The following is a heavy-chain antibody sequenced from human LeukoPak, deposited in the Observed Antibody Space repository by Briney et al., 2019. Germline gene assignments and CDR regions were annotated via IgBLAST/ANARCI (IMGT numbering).Heavy chain of an antibody. J-gene: IGHJ6*03. D-gene: IGHD1-26*01. Sequence: GGSLRLTCAASGFTLSSYAMHWVRQAPGKGLEYVSAISKNGGNTYYANSVKGRFSISRDNSKNTLYLQMGSLRTEDMAVYYCARVGEGRYYQYYYMDVWGKGTTVTVSS. V-gene: IGHV3-64*01. CDR3: ARVGEGRYYQYYYMDV. CDR1: GFTLSSYA. CDR2: ISKNGGNT.